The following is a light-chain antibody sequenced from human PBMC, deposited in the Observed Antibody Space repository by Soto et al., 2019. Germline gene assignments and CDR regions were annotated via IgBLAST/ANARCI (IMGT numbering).Light chain of an antibody. CDR2: RAS. J-gene: IGKJ1*01. Sequence: EIVMTQSPATLSVSPGERATLSCTASHYVYSNVAWFQQRPGQAPRLLICRASTRATGTPARFSGSGSGTEFTLTITSLQSEDFALYYCQQYHNLWTFGQGTEVEIK. V-gene: IGKV3-15*01. CDR3: QQYHNLWT. CDR1: HYVYSN.